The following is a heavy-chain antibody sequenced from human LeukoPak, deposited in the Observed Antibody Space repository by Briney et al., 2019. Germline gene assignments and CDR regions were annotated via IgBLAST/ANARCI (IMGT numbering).Heavy chain of an antibody. J-gene: IGHJ4*02. D-gene: IGHD5-12*01. V-gene: IGHV4-34*01. Sequence: SETLSLTCAVYGGSFSGYYWSWIRQPPGKGLEWNGEINHSGSTNYNPSLKSRVTISLDTSKNQFSLKLSSVTAADTAVYYWARGLVATSSGDPFDYWGQGTLVTVSS. CDR1: GGSFSGYY. CDR2: INHSGST. CDR3: ARGLVATSSGDPFDY.